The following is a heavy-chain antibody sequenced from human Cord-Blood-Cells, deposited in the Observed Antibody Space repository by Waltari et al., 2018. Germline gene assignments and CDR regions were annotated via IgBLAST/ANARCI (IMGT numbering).Heavy chain of an antibody. V-gene: IGHV1-2*02. D-gene: IGHD1-26*01. CDR1: GYPFTAHY. J-gene: IGHJ4*02. Sequence: QVQLVQSGAEVKKPGASVKVSRKASGYPFTAHYMPSGAQAPGQGLEWMGWINPNSGGTNYAQKFQGRVTMTRDTSISTAYMELSRLRSDDTAVYYCARMGRYSGSYFDYWGQGTLVTVSS. CDR2: INPNSGGT. CDR3: ARMGRYSGSYFDY.